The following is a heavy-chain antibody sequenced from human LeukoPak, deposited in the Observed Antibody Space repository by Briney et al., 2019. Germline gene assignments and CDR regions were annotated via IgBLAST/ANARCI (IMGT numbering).Heavy chain of an antibody. V-gene: IGHV4-31*03. CDR1: GGSSSRGGYY. D-gene: IGHD1-26*01. CDR2: MFYSGTT. CDR3: ARSLGSGSYSYSFDY. Sequence: PSQTLALTCTVSGGSSSRGGYYWSWIRQHPGKGLEWIGYMFYSGTTYYDPSLKSRVTMSIDMSENQFSLKLTSVTAADTGVYHCARSLGSGSYSYSFDYWGQGTLVTVSS. J-gene: IGHJ4*02.